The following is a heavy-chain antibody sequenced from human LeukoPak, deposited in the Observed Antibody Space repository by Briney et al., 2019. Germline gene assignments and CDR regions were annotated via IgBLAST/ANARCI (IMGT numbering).Heavy chain of an antibody. J-gene: IGHJ4*02. CDR2: INPFGGST. CDR1: GYTFTNYY. V-gene: IGHV1-46*01. Sequence: ASVKVSCKASGYTFTNYYIHWVRQAPGQGLEWMGIINPFGGSTSYAQKFRGRVTMTRNTSINTAYMELSSLRSEDTAVDYCARGNSYYDSRPFDYWGQGTLVTVSS. D-gene: IGHD3-22*01. CDR3: ARGNSYYDSRPFDY.